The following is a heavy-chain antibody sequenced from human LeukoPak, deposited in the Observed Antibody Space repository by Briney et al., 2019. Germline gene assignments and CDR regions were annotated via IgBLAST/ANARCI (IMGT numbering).Heavy chain of an antibody. V-gene: IGHV3-23*01. J-gene: IGHJ4*02. Sequence: PGGSLRLSCAACGFTFSSYAMSFVRQAPGKGLEWVSTISGSGGSTNYADSVKGRFTISRDNSKNTLYLQMNSLRAEDTAVYYCAKGSLSGLYYFDYWGQGTLVTVSS. CDR3: AKGSLSGLYYFDY. D-gene: IGHD3-9*01. CDR2: ISGSGGST. CDR1: GFTFSSYA.